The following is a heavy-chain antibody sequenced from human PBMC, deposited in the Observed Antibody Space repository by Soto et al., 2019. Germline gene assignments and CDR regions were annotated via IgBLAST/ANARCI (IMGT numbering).Heavy chain of an antibody. D-gene: IGHD7-27*01. CDR3: ASSHPRLGANLHWFDP. Sequence: PSETLSLTCTVSGGSMSSGGYYWSWIRQHPGKGLEWIGYIYYSGSTYYNPSLKSRVTISVDTSKNQFSLKLSSVTAADSSVYYCASSHPRLGANLHWFDPWGQGTLVTGSS. J-gene: IGHJ5*01. CDR1: GGSMSSGGYY. CDR2: IYYSGST. V-gene: IGHV4-31*03.